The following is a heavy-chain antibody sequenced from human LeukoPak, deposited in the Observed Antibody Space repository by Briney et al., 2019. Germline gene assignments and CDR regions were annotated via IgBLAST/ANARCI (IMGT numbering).Heavy chain of an antibody. Sequence: ASVKVSCKASGYTFTSYGISWVRQAPGQGHEWMGWISAYNGNTNYAQKLQGRVTMTTDTSTSTAYMELRSLRSDDTAVYYCARGDGGFTGYSSGWYGDYFDYWGQGTLVTVSS. J-gene: IGHJ4*02. CDR1: GYTFTSYG. CDR3: ARGDGGFTGYSSGWYGDYFDY. V-gene: IGHV1-18*01. D-gene: IGHD6-19*01. CDR2: ISAYNGNT.